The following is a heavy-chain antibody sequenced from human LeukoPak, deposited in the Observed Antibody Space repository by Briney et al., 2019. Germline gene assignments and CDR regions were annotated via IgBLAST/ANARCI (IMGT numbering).Heavy chain of an antibody. CDR2: ISDSGGST. Sequence: LSGGSLRLSCAASGCTFSSYEMSWVRQAPGKGLEWVSAISDSGGSTYYADSVKGRFTISRHNSKNTLYLQMNSLRAEDTAVYYCAKGRSTFESYRDYGYYYYYGMDVWGQGTTVTVSS. CDR3: AKGRSTFESYRDYGYYYYYGMDV. V-gene: IGHV3-23*01. J-gene: IGHJ6*02. CDR1: GCTFSSYE. D-gene: IGHD4-17*01.